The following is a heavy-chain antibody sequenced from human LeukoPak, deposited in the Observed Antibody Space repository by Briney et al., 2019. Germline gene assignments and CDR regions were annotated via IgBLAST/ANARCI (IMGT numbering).Heavy chain of an antibody. CDR2: ISSSRSYI. Sequence: GGSLRLSCAASGFTFSSYSMNWVRQAPGKGLEWVSSISSSRSYIYHTDSVKGRFTISRDNAKNSLYLQMNSLRAEDTAVYYCARDTGRGSQTVGSDYWGQGTLVTVSS. CDR1: GFTFSSYS. V-gene: IGHV3-21*01. CDR3: ARDTGRGSQTVGSDY. J-gene: IGHJ4*02. D-gene: IGHD4-23*01.